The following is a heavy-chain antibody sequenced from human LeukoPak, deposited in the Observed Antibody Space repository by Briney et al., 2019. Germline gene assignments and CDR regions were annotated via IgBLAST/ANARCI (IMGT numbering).Heavy chain of an antibody. V-gene: IGHV4-59*12. CDR3: ARDLSSRKGFDY. J-gene: IGHJ4*02. Sequence: SETLSLTCTVSGASITSYYWSWIRQPPGKALEWIGYIYYSGSTNYNPSLKSRVTISVDTSKNQFSLKLRSVTAADTAVYYCARDLSSRKGFDYWGQGTLVTVSS. D-gene: IGHD6-6*01. CDR2: IYYSGST. CDR1: GASITSYY.